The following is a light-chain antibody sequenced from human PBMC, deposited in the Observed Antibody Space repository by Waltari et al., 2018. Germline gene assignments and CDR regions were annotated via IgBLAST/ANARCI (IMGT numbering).Light chain of an antibody. V-gene: IGLV2-14*01. J-gene: IGLJ3*02. CDR1: SSDVGGYNY. CDR2: EVS. CDR3: SSYTSSSTWV. Sequence: QSALTQPASVSGSPGQSITISCTGTSSDVGGYNYASWYPQPPGKAPKLMIYEVSNRPSGVSNRFSGSKSGNTASLTISGLQAEDEADYYCSSYTSSSTWVFGGGTKLTVL.